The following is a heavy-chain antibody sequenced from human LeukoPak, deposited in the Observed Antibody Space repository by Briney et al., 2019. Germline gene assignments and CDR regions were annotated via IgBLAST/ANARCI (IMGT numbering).Heavy chain of an antibody. CDR2: INPSGGST. CDR3: ATELRAPSLRYCSGGSCYLVVWYYYGMDV. D-gene: IGHD2-15*01. V-gene: IGHV1-46*01. CDR1: GYTFTSYY. J-gene: IGHJ6*02. Sequence: ASVKVSCKACGYTFTSYYMHWVRQAPRQGLEWMGIINPSGGSTNSAQKFQGRVTMTRDTSTSTVYMELSSMRSEDTAVYYFATELRAPSLRYCSGGSCYLVVWYYYGMDVWGQGTTVTVSS.